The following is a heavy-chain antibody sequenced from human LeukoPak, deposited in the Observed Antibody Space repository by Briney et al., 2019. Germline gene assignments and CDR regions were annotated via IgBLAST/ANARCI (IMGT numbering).Heavy chain of an antibody. J-gene: IGHJ3*02. D-gene: IGHD4-23*01. CDR3: ARITYGDNHFDI. Sequence: PSETLSLTCSVSDGSINSYYWNWIRRPPGKGLEWIGYIYYNGNTNYSPSLKSRVTISVDTSKNQFSLKLSSVTAADTAVYYCARITYGDNHFDIWGQGTMVTVSS. V-gene: IGHV4-59*01. CDR2: IYYNGNT. CDR1: DGSINSYY.